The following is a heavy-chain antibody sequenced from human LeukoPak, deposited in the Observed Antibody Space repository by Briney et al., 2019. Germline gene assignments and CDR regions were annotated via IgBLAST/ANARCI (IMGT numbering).Heavy chain of an antibody. J-gene: IGHJ4*02. D-gene: IGHD3-9*01. CDR2: IYYSGST. Sequence: KTSQTLSLTCTVSGGSISSGGYYWSWIRQHPGKGLEWIGYIYYSGSTYYNPSLKSRVTISPDTSKNQFSLKMTSVTAADTAVYYCAREKLFSSADTPGYPRAIGVWGPGTLVTVSS. CDR3: AREKLFSSADTPGYPRAIGV. V-gene: IGHV4-31*03. CDR1: GGSISSGGYY.